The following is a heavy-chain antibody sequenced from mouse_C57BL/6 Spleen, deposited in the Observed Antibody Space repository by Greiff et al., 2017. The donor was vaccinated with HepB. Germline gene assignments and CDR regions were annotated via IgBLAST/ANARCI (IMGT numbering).Heavy chain of an antibody. Sequence: EVKVEESGGGLVQPGGSMKLSCAASGFTFSDDWMDWVRQSPEKGLEWVAEIRNKANNHATYYAESVKGRFTISRDDSKSSVYLQMNSLRAEDTGSYYCTGTLAYWGQGTLVTVSA. J-gene: IGHJ3*01. D-gene: IGHD4-1*01. V-gene: IGHV6-6*01. CDR2: IRNKANNHAT. CDR3: TGTLAY. CDR1: GFTFSDDW.